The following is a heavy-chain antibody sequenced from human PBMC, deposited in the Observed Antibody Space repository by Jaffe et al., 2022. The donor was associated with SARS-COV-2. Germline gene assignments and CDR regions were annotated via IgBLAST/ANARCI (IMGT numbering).Heavy chain of an antibody. CDR1: GGSFSGYY. CDR2: INHSGST. CDR3: ARTYLYYGSGSYYPATYYFDY. Sequence: QVQLQQWGAGLLKPSETLSLTCAVYGGSFSGYYWSWIRQPPGKGLEWIGEINHSGSTNYNPSLKSRVTISVDTSKNQFSLKLSSVTAADTAVYYCARTYLYYGSGSYYPATYYFDYWGQGTLVTVSS. V-gene: IGHV4-34*01. J-gene: IGHJ4*02. D-gene: IGHD3-10*01.